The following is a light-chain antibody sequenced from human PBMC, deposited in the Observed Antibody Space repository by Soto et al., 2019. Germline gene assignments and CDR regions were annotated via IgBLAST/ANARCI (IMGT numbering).Light chain of an antibody. CDR2: GNS. V-gene: IGLV1-40*01. J-gene: IGLJ1*01. CDR1: SSNIGAGYD. Sequence: QSVLTQPPSVSGAPGQRVTISCTGSSSNIGAGYDVHWYQQLPGTAPKLLIYGNSNRPSGVPDRFSGSKSGTSASLAITGLQAEDGADYYGQSYDSSLSGYVFGTGTKLTVL. CDR3: QSYDSSLSGYV.